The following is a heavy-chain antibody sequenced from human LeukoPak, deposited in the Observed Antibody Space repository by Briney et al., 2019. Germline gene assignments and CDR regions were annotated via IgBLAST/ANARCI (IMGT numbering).Heavy chain of an antibody. CDR1: GFTFSSYG. CDR2: ISYDGSNK. V-gene: IGHV3-30*18. CDR3: AKEFRGSYDGFVDY. D-gene: IGHD1-26*01. J-gene: IGHJ4*02. Sequence: PGGSLRLSCAASGFTFSSYGMHWVRQAPGKGLEWVAVISYDGSNKYYADSVKGRSTISRDNSKNTLYLQMNSLRAEDTAVYYCAKEFRGSYDGFVDYWGQGTLVTVSS.